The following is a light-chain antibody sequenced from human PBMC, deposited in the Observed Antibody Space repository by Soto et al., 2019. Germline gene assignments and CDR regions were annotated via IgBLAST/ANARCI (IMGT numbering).Light chain of an antibody. J-gene: IGKJ1*01. CDR2: DAS. V-gene: IGKV3-15*01. CDR3: QQYNNWRT. CDR1: QRVRSN. Sequence: EILMPQSPATLSVSPGARATLSCRARQRVRSNLSWYQQKTGHAPRLLIYDASTSGSGIPGMCSGSWSGKEFTLTISSQQYEDFIHYYCQQYNNWRTVGQGTKVAIK.